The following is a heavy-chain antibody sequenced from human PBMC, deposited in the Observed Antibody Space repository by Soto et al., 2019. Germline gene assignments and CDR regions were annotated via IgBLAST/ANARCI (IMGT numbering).Heavy chain of an antibody. Sequence: QVQLVESGGGVVQPGRSLRLSCAASGFTFSSYGMHWVRQAPGKGLAWVAVISYAGDYQYYADSVKGRFTISRDNSKAALYLQMNPLRPEDTAVYFCAKSRGGSSWYEGDSWGQGTLVSVSS. CDR1: GFTFSSYG. CDR2: ISYAGDYQ. CDR3: AKSRGGSSWYEGDS. V-gene: IGHV3-30*18. D-gene: IGHD6-13*01. J-gene: IGHJ4*02.